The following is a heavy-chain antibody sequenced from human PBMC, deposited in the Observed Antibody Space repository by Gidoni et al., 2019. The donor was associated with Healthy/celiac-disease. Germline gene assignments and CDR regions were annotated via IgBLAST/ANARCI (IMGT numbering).Heavy chain of an antibody. CDR2: IKQDGSEK. CDR3: ARDALRDKEFDY. CDR1: GFTFSSYW. Sequence: VQLVESGGGLVQPGGSLRPSCAASGFTFSSYWMSWVRKAPGKGLEWVANIKQDGSEKYYVDSVKGRFTISRDNAKNSLYLQMNSLRAEDTAVYYCARDALRDKEFDYWGQGTLVTVSS. J-gene: IGHJ4*02. V-gene: IGHV3-7*01.